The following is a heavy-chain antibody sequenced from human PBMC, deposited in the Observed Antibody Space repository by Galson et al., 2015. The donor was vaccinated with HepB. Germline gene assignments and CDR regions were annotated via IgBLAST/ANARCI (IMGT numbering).Heavy chain of an antibody. CDR3: ARDLFGSTSYGPGFRGMDA. D-gene: IGHD3-16*01. Sequence: SLRLSCAASGFTFSNHGMHWVRQAPGKGLEWVAAISFDGGSDYYADSVKGRFTISRDNSKNTLFLQMNSLRTEDTAVFYCARDLFGSTSYGPGFRGMDACGYRTPVIVSS. CDR1: GFTFSNHG. J-gene: IGHJ6*01. V-gene: IGHV3-30-3*01. CDR2: ISFDGGSD.